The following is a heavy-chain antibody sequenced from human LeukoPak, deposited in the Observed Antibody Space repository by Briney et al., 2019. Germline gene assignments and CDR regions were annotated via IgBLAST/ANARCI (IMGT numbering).Heavy chain of an antibody. Sequence: GASVKVSCKASGGTFSSYAISWVRQAPGQGLEWMGRIIPILGTANYAQKFQGGVTITTDESTSTAYMELSSLRSEDTAVYYCARGILQPEWPYYYYMDVWGKGTTVTVSS. CDR3: ARGILQPEWPYYYYMDV. D-gene: IGHD3-3*01. CDR2: IIPILGTA. J-gene: IGHJ6*03. CDR1: GGTFSSYA. V-gene: IGHV1-69*11.